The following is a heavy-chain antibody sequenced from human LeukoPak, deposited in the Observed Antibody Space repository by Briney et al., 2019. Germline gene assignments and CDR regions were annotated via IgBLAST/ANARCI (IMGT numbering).Heavy chain of an antibody. J-gene: IGHJ5*01. D-gene: IGHD3-10*01. CDR1: GYAFTNYG. V-gene: IGHV1-18*04. CDR3: ARGNTMVPDS. Sequence: GASVKVSCKASGYAFTNYGITWVRQAPGQGLEWMGWINNYSANTLYAQNIQGSVTMTTDTSTTTAYMELRSLRFDDTAVYYCARGNTMVPDSWGQGTLVTVSS. CDR2: INNYSANT.